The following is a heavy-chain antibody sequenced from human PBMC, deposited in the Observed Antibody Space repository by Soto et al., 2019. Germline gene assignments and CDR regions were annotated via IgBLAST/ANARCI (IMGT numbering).Heavy chain of an antibody. CDR2: IYYSGST. CDR1: GGSISSYY. J-gene: IGHJ6*03. D-gene: IGHD3-10*01. Sequence: SETLSLTCTVSGGSISSYYWSWIRQPPGKGLEWIGYIYYSGSTNYNPSLKSRVTISVDTSKNQFSLKLSSVTAADTAVYYCARRITMVRGVMGYYYYMDVWGKGTTVTVSS. CDR3: ARRITMVRGVMGYYYYMDV. V-gene: IGHV4-59*08.